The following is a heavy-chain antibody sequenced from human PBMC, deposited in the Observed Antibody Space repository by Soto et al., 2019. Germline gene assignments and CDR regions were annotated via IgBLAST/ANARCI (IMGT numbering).Heavy chain of an antibody. CDR2: IKSKTDGGTT. J-gene: IGHJ4*02. V-gene: IGHV3-15*01. D-gene: IGHD2-15*01. CDR3: LTDLSHWVHIVVVVAADDY. CDR1: GFTFSNAW. Sequence: GGSLRLSCAASGFTFSNAWMSWVRQAPGKGLEWVGRIKSKTDGGTTDYAAPVKGRFTISRDDSKNTLYLQMNSLKTDDTDVYYCLTDLSHWVHIVVVVAADDYWGQGTLVTVSS.